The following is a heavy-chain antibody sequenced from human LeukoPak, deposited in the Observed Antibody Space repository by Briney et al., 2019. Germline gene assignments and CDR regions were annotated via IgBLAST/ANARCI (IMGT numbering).Heavy chain of an antibody. CDR1: GFTFISYA. CDR2: ISGDGGIT. CDR3: AKSSAPGGYYYYGMDV. D-gene: IGHD6-19*01. Sequence: GGSLRLSCAASGFTFISYAMSWVRQAPGKGLEWVSGISGDGGITYYAGSVRGRFTISRDNSKNTLFLQMNSLRAEDTAIYYCAKSSAPGGYYYYGMDVWGQGTTVTVSS. J-gene: IGHJ6*02. V-gene: IGHV3-23*01.